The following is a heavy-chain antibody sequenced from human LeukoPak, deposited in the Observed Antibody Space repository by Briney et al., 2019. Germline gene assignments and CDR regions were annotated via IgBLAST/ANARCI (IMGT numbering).Heavy chain of an antibody. D-gene: IGHD6-13*01. CDR3: AREDPRWGGAAADYFDY. J-gene: IGHJ4*02. V-gene: IGHV3-74*01. CDR2: INSDGSST. CDR1: GFTFSSYW. Sequence: GGSLRLSCAASGFTFSSYWMHWVRQAPGKGLVWVSRINSDGSSTSYADSVKGRFTISRDNAKNTLYLQMNSLRAEDTAAYYCAREDPRWGGAAADYFDYWGQGTLVTVSS.